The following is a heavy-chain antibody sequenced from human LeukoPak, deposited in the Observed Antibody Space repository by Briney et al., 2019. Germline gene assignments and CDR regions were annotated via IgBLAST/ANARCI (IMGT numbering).Heavy chain of an antibody. CDR2: INSDGSST. Sequence: PGGSLRLSCAAPGLPFSSSWMHWFRQAPGKGLGWVPRINSDGSSTSYADSVKGRFTISRDNAKNTLYLQMNSLRAEDTAVYYCARVRYCGGDCHYFDYWGQGTLVTVSS. J-gene: IGHJ4*02. CDR3: ARVRYCGGDCHYFDY. D-gene: IGHD2-21*01. V-gene: IGHV3-74*01. CDR1: GLPFSSSW.